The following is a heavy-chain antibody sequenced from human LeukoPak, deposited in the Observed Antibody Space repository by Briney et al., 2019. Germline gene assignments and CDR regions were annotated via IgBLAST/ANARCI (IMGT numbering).Heavy chain of an antibody. J-gene: IGHJ4*02. Sequence: GGSLRLSCAASGFTFSSYAMHWVRQAPGKGLEWVSYIRSRDRTIYYADSVKGRFTISTDNAENSLYLQMNSLRTEDTAVYYCARDHRWGFDYWGRGTLVTVSS. CDR1: GFTFSSYA. D-gene: IGHD7-27*01. CDR2: IRSRDRTI. CDR3: ARDHRWGFDY. V-gene: IGHV3-48*01.